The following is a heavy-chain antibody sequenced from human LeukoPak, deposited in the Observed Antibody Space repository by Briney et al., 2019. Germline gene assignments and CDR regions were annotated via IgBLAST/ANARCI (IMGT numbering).Heavy chain of an antibody. V-gene: IGHV4-30-2*01. CDR2: FYQSGNT. CDR3: ARYGDYGYFDY. J-gene: IGHJ4*02. CDR1: GGSISSGGYY. Sequence: SETLSLTCTVSGGSISSGGYYWSWIRQHPGKGLEWIGYFYQSGNTYYSPSLKSRVTISVDRSKNQFSLKLSSVTAADTAVYYCARYGDYGYFDYWGQGTLVTVSS. D-gene: IGHD4-17*01.